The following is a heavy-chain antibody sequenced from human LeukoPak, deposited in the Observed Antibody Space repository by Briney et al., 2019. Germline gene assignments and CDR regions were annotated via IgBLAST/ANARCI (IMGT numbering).Heavy chain of an antibody. Sequence: ASVKVSCKASGYTFTSYYMHWVRQAPGQGLEWMGWISAYNSNTNYAQTLQGRVTMTTDTSTNTAYMELRSLRSDDTAVYYCARVSGVVRGVIITYYYYYYMDVWGKGTTVTISS. CDR1: GYTFTSYY. CDR2: ISAYNSNT. V-gene: IGHV1-18*04. D-gene: IGHD3-10*01. J-gene: IGHJ6*03. CDR3: ARVSGVVRGVIITYYYYYYMDV.